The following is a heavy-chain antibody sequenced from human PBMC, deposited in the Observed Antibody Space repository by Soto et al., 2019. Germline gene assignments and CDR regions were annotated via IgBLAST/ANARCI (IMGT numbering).Heavy chain of an antibody. CDR3: ARGVYSGYDIYYYGMDV. CDR2: IIPIFGTA. CDR1: GGTFSSYA. V-gene: IGHV1-69*13. J-gene: IGHJ6*02. Sequence: ASVKVSCKASGGTFSSYAISWVRQAPGQGLEWMGGIIPIFGTANYAQKFQGRVTITADESTSTAYMELSSLRSEDTAVYYCARGVYSGYDIYYYGMDVWGQGTTVTVSS. D-gene: IGHD5-12*01.